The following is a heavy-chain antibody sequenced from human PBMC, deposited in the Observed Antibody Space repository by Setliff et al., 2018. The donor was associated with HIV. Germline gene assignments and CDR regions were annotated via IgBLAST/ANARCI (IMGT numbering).Heavy chain of an antibody. V-gene: IGHV4-38-2*01. J-gene: IGHJ3*02. D-gene: IGHD2-2*02. CDR2: IYHTGSS. Sequence: PSETLSLTCDVSGFSISSRYYWGWIRQSPGKGLEWIGNIYHTGSSYYNPSLNDRATISLDASKNQLSMKLSSVTAADTAVYYCARIGYSRCRNPPLFDILGQGRMVTVSS. CDR3: ARIGYSRCRNPPLFDI. CDR1: GFSISSRYY.